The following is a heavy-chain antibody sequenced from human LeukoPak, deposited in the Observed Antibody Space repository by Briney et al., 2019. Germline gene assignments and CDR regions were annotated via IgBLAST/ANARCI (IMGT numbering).Heavy chain of an antibody. CDR3: VGRGSSGWYQGGFDY. Sequence: PGGSLRLSCVASGLIVSSNYMTWVRQAPGKGLEWVSVIYTDAGTNYADSVRNRFTISRDDSKNMVYLQMNSLRAEDTAVYYCVGRGSSGWYQGGFDYWGQGTLVTVSS. CDR2: IYTDAGT. V-gene: IGHV3-66*01. D-gene: IGHD6-19*01. CDR1: GLIVSSNY. J-gene: IGHJ4*02.